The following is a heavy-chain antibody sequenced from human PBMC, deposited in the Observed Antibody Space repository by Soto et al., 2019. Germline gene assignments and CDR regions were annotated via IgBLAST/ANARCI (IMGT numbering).Heavy chain of an antibody. J-gene: IGHJ6*02. V-gene: IGHV5-10-1*01. CDR3: ARLGYDILTGYYDYYGMDV. CDR1: GYSFTSYW. CDR2: IDPSDSYT. Sequence: PGESLKISCKGSGYSFTSYWISWVRQMPGKGLEWMGRIDPSDSYTNYSPSFQGHVTISADKSISTAYLQWSSLKASDTAMYYCARLGYDILTGYYDYYGMDVWGQGTTVTVSS. D-gene: IGHD3-9*01.